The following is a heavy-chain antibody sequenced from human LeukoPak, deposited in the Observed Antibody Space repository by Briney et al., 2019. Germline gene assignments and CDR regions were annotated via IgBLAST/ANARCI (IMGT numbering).Heavy chain of an antibody. CDR2: AFYTGST. Sequence: SETLSLTCTVSGASISHYYWSWIRQPPGRGLEWIGCAFYTGSTNYNPSLKSRVTISIDTSKSQFSLRLTSVTAADTAIYYCASLSHCSTSSCFDYWGRGTLVTASS. J-gene: IGHJ4*02. CDR3: ASLSHCSTSSCFDY. D-gene: IGHD2-2*01. CDR1: GASISHYY. V-gene: IGHV4-59*01.